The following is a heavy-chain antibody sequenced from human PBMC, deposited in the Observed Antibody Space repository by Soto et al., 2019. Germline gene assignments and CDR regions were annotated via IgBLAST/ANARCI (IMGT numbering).Heavy chain of an antibody. CDR2: ISFDGSYK. J-gene: IGHJ3*02. CDR3: VRDRGLISSEAFDI. D-gene: IGHD6-13*01. Sequence: QEQLVESGGGVVQPGRSLRLSCAASRFTLSSYAMHWVRQAPGKGLEWLSVISFDGSYKYYAKSVKGRFTISRDNSKNTLWLQMTSLRADDTALYYCVRDRGLISSEAFDIWGQGTMVTVSA. V-gene: IGHV3-30*04. CDR1: RFTLSSYA.